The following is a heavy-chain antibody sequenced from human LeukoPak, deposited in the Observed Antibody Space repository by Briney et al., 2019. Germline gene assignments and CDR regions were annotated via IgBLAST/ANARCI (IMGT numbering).Heavy chain of an antibody. CDR2: IYYSGST. CDR3: ARDLRWGYNWFDP. Sequence: SETLSLTCTVSGGSISRYYWSWIRQPPGKGLEWIGYIYYSGSTNYNPSLKSRVTISVDTSKNQFSLKLSSVTAADTAVYYCARDLRWGYNWFDPWGQGTLVTVSS. V-gene: IGHV4-59*01. J-gene: IGHJ5*02. CDR1: GGSISRYY. D-gene: IGHD4-23*01.